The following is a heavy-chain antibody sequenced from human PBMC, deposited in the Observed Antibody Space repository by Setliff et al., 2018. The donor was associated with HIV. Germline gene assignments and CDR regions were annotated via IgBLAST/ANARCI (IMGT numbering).Heavy chain of an antibody. CDR3: ARSRHCGSDCYFDL. CDR2: IHYNGRT. D-gene: IGHD2-21*02. J-gene: IGHJ4*02. V-gene: IGHV4-39*01. Sequence: SETLSLTCTVSGDSITNDDYYWGWIRQPPGKGLEWIAIIHYNGRTYYDPSLKSRVTIFVDTSKTQFYLNLRSVTATDTAIYSCARSRHCGSDCYFDLSGQGTLVTVSS. CDR1: GDSITNDDYY.